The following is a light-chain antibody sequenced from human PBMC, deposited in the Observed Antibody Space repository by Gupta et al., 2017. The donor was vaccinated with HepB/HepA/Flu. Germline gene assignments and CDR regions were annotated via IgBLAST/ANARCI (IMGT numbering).Light chain of an antibody. CDR3: GTGDSSRSTGV. CDR2: ENN. V-gene: IGLV1-51*01. Sequence: QSVLPQPPSVSAAPGQKVTISCSGRSSHIGNNYVAWYQQLPGTAPKLRFYENNKRPSGIPDRFSGSKSGTSATVRITGLQTGEEANYYCGTGDSSRSTGVFGGGTKVTDL. J-gene: IGLJ2*01. CDR1: SSHIGNNY.